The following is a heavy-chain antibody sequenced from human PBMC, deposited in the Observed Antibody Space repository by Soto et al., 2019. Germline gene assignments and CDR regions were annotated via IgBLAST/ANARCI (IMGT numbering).Heavy chain of an antibody. CDR2: INSDGSST. CDR3: ARDYRIAVVNWFDP. CDR1: GFTFSSYW. J-gene: IGHJ5*02. V-gene: IGHV3-74*01. D-gene: IGHD6-19*01. Sequence: GGSLRISCAASGFTFSSYWMHWVRQAPGKGLVWVSRINSDGSSTSYADSVKGRFTISRDNAKNTLYLQMNSLRAEDTAVYYCARDYRIAVVNWFDPWGQGTLVTVSS.